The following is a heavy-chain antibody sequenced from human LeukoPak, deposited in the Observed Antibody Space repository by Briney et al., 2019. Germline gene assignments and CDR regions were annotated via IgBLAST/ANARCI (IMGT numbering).Heavy chain of an antibody. CDR1: GFTFSSYW. J-gene: IGHJ3*02. V-gene: IGHV3-74*01. Sequence: GALRLSCAASGFTFSSYWMHWVRQAPGKGLVWVSRINSDGSSTSYADSVKGRFTISRDNAKNTLYLQMNSLRAEDTAVYYCARDNRLSAYAMEDAFDIWGQGTMVTVSS. CDR2: INSDGSST. D-gene: IGHD5-18*01. CDR3: ARDNRLSAYAMEDAFDI.